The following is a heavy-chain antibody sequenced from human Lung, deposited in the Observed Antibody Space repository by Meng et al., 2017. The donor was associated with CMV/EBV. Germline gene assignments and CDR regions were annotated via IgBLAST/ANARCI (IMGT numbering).Heavy chain of an antibody. V-gene: IGHV1-69*10. D-gene: IGHD2-2*01. Sequence: GMCGAGGRKPGLSGKVAASASGGTLGSYAISWVRRATGQGLEWMGGIIPILGIANYAQKCQGRVTITADKSTSTAYMELSSLRSEDTAVYYCAREIVVVPAALNWFDPWGQGTLVTVSS. CDR3: AREIVVVPAALNWFDP. J-gene: IGHJ5*02. CDR2: IIPILGIA. CDR1: GGTLGSYA.